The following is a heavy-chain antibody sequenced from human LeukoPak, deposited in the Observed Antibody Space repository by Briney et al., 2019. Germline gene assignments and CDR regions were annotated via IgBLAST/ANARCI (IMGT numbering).Heavy chain of an antibody. D-gene: IGHD6-13*01. CDR1: GWPFSGYA. Sequence: GRSLRLSCAASGWPFSGYAMQWVRQAPGKGLEWVAVISYDGSNKYYADSVKGRFTISRDNSKNTLYLQLNSLRAEDPAVYYCARRGPSYSSSWYRGFDYWGQGTLVTVSS. CDR3: ARRGPSYSSSWYRGFDY. CDR2: ISYDGSNK. V-gene: IGHV3-30*04. J-gene: IGHJ4*02.